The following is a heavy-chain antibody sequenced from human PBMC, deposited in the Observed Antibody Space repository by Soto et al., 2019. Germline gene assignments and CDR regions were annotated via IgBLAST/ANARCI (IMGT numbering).Heavy chain of an antibody. V-gene: IGHV3-23*01. CDR1: GFTFSSYT. J-gene: IGHJ4*02. CDR2: ISGSGGST. Sequence: EVPLLESGGGLVQPGGSLRLSCAASGFTFSSYTMNWVRQAPGKGLEWVSGISGSGGSTYYADSVKGRFTISGDNSKNTLYLQMNSLRADDTAVYYCAKTIAAAGTVYWGQGTLVTVSS. CDR3: AKTIAAAGTVY. D-gene: IGHD6-13*01.